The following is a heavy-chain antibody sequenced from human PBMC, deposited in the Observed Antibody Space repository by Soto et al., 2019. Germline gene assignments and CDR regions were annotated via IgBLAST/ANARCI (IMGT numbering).Heavy chain of an antibody. CDR1: GYTLTSYA. V-gene: IGHV1-3*01. CDR2: INAGNGNT. CDR3: ARAPGTHYYDSSGYYSPFGY. Sequence: ASVKGSCKASGYTLTSYAMHWVRQAPGQRLEWMGWINAGNGNTKYSQKFQGRVTITRDTSASTAYMELSSLRSEDTAVYYCARAPGTHYYDSSGYYSPFGYWGQGTLVTVSS. J-gene: IGHJ4*02. D-gene: IGHD3-22*01.